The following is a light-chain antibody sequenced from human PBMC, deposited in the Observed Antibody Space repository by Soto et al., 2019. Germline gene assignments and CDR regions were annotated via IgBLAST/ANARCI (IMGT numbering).Light chain of an antibody. CDR3: ETWDSNPRV. CDR2: LEGSGSY. Sequence: QPVLTQSSSASASLGSSVKLTCTLSSGHSSYIIAWHHQQPGKAPRYLMKLEGSGSYNKGSGGPDRFSGSSSGADRYLTISNLQFEDEANYYCETWDSNPRVFGGGTQLTLL. V-gene: IGLV4-60*02. CDR1: SGHSSYI. J-gene: IGLJ2*01.